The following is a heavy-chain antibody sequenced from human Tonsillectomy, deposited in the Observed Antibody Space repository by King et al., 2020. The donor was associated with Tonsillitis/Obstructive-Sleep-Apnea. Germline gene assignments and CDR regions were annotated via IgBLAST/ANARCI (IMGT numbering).Heavy chain of an antibody. J-gene: IGHJ3*01. CDR3: ARDMVLEAGGDAFDF. Sequence: QLQESGPGLVKPSETLSLTCTVSGGYISGHYWSWIRQPPGKGLEWIGYSYFSGSANYNPSLKSRVTISVDTSKNQFSLKLSSVTAEDTAVYYCARDMVLEAGGDAFDFWGQGTMVTVSS. CDR2: SYFSGSA. D-gene: IGHD2-8*01. CDR1: GGYISGHY. V-gene: IGHV4-59*11.